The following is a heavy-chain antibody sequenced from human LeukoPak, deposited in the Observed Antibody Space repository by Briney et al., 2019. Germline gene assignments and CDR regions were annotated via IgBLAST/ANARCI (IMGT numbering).Heavy chain of an antibody. Sequence: GGSLRLSCAASGFTFSSYSMNWVRQAPGKGLEWVSAISGSGGSTYYADSVKGRFTISRDNSKNTLYLQMNSLRAEDTAVYYCAKDFGGAFDIWGQGTMVTVSS. CDR1: GFTFSSYS. V-gene: IGHV3-23*01. CDR2: ISGSGGST. D-gene: IGHD3-10*01. CDR3: AKDFGGAFDI. J-gene: IGHJ3*02.